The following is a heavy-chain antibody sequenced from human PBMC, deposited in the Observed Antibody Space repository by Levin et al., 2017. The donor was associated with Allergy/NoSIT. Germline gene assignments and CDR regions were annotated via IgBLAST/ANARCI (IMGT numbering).Heavy chain of an antibody. CDR3: ARDPGLEYCSGGNCYSQSHSFGMDV. V-gene: IGHV3-23*01. D-gene: IGHD2-15*01. J-gene: IGHJ6*02. CDR1: GFNFKNYA. Sequence: GGSLRLSCTASGFNFKNYAMTWVRQAPGKGFEWISSISFTAAILDYADSVKGRFSISRDESKSTVILQMNSLRVEDTAVYYCARDPGLEYCSGGNCYSQSHSFGMDVWGQGTAVTVSS. CDR2: ISFTAAIL.